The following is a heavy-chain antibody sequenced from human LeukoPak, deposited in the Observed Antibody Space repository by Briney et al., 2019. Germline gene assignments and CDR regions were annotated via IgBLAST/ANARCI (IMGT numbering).Heavy chain of an antibody. Sequence: GGSLRLSCTASGFTFSSYGMHWVRQAPGKGLEWVAFMRYDGSNKYYADSVKGRFTISRDNSKNTLYLQMNSLRAEDTAVYYCARDYYDSSGYYSGYYGMDVWGQGTTVTVSS. J-gene: IGHJ6*02. CDR1: GFTFSSYG. CDR2: MRYDGSNK. CDR3: ARDYYDSSGYYSGYYGMDV. V-gene: IGHV3-30*02. D-gene: IGHD3-22*01.